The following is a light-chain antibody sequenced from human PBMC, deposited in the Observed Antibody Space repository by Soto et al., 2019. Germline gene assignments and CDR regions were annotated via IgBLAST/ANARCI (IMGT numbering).Light chain of an antibody. CDR1: TSNIGSDT. CDR3: AAWDDNLNGVI. J-gene: IGLJ2*01. V-gene: IGLV1-44*01. Sequence: QSVLTQPPSASGTPGQRVTISCSGSTSNIGSDTVHWYQQFPGAAPKLLIYNDYQRPSGVPDRFSASKSATSASLAISGLQSEDEAAYYCAAWDDNLNGVIFGGGTKPTVL. CDR2: NDY.